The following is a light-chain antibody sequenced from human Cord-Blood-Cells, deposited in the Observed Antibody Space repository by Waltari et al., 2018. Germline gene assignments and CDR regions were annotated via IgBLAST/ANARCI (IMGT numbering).Light chain of an antibody. CDR2: DAS. CDR1: QSVSSY. CDR3: QQRSNWPRT. Sequence: EIVLTQSPATLSLSPGERATLSCRASQSVSSYLAWNQQNPGQAPRLLIYDASNRATGIPARFSGSGSGTDFTLTISSLEPEDFAVYYCQQRSNWPRTFGQGTKVEIK. V-gene: IGKV3-11*01. J-gene: IGKJ1*01.